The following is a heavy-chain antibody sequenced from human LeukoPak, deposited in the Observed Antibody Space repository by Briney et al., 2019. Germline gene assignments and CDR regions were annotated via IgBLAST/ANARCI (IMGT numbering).Heavy chain of an antibody. D-gene: IGHD1-26*01. CDR2: FDPEDGET. V-gene: IGHV1-24*01. CDR3: ATRERRGRPFDY. J-gene: IGHJ4*02. CDR1: GYTLTELS. Sequence: GASVKVSCKVSGYTLTELSMHWVRQAPGKGLEWMGGFDPEDGETIYAQKFQGRVTMTEDTSTDTAYTELSSLRSEDTAVYYCATRERRGRPFDYWGQGTLVTVSS.